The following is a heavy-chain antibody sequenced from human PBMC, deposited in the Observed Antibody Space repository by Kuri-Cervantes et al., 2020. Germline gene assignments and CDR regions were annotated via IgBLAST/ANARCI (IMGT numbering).Heavy chain of an antibody. V-gene: IGHV3-13*01. J-gene: IGHJ5*02. Sequence: GESLKISCAASGISCSRDSIHWVRQTTGKGLEWVSPIGAAGATTREDAKNSFYLQMNSLRAEDTAVYYCARGLEMATKNWFDPWGQGTLVTVSS. CDR2: IGAAGAT. CDR1: GISCSRDS. D-gene: IGHD5-24*01. CDR3: ARGLEMATKNWFDP.